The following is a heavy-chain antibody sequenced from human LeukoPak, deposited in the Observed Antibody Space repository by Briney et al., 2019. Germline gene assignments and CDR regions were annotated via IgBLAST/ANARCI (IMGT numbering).Heavy chain of an antibody. J-gene: IGHJ4*02. D-gene: IGHD2-21*01. CDR1: GGSISSSSYY. CDR3: ARVCGSYFDY. V-gene: IGHV4-39*07. CDR2: IYYSGST. Sequence: SETLSLTCTVSGGSISSSSYYWGWIRQPPGKGLEWIGSIYYSGSTYYNLSLKSRVTISVDTSKNQFSLKLSSVTAADTAVYYCARVCGSYFDYWGQGTLVTVSS.